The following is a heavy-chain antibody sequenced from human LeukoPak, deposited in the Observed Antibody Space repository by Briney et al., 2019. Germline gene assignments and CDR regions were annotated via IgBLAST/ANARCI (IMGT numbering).Heavy chain of an antibody. J-gene: IGHJ6*03. Sequence: PSETLSLTCTVSGGSISSYYWSWIRQPPGKGLEWIGYIYYSGSTNYNPSLKSRVTISVDTSKNQFSLKLSSVTAADTAVYYCASRVVARPPYYYYMDVWGKGTTVTVSS. CDR1: GGSISSYY. CDR2: IYYSGST. V-gene: IGHV4-59*01. D-gene: IGHD6-6*01. CDR3: ASRVVARPPYYYYMDV.